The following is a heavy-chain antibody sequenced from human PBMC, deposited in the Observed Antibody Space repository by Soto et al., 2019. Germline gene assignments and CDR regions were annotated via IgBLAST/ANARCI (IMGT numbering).Heavy chain of an antibody. V-gene: IGHV5-51*01. Sequence: ESLKISCKGSGYSFTSYWIGWVRQMPGKGLEWMGIIYPGDSDTRYGPSFQGQVTISADKSISTAYLQWSSLKASDTAMYYCARRRAVAGTGYYYGMDVWGQGTTVTVSS. D-gene: IGHD6-19*01. J-gene: IGHJ6*02. CDR2: IYPGDSDT. CDR1: GYSFTSYW. CDR3: ARRRAVAGTGYYYGMDV.